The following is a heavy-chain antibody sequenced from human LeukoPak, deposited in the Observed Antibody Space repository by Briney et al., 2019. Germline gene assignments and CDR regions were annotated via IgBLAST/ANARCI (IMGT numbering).Heavy chain of an antibody. D-gene: IGHD2/OR15-2a*01. CDR1: GFTFSSYA. CDR2: ISYDGSNK. Sequence: GGSLRLSCAASGFTFSSYAMHWVRQAPGKGLEWVAVISYDGSNKYYADSVKGRFTISRDNAKNSLYLQLNSLRAEDTAVYYCAREGTFNWAQGTRVTVSS. CDR3: AREGTFN. J-gene: IGHJ4*02. V-gene: IGHV3-30*04.